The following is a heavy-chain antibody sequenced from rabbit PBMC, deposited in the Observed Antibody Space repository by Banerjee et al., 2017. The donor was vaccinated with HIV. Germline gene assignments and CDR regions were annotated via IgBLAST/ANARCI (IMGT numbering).Heavy chain of an antibody. CDR2: IYASSSGNT. V-gene: IGHV1S40*01. J-gene: IGHJ4*01. CDR3: ARDIFYAGYGYGSGLSL. CDR1: GFSFSSSYY. Sequence: QSLEEPGGDLVKPGASLTLTCTASGFSFSSSYYMCWVRQAPGKGLEWIACIYASSSGNTYYASWAKGRFTISKTSSTTVTLQMTSLTAADTATYFCARDIFYAGYGYGSGLSLWGPGTLVTVS. D-gene: IGHD6-1*01.